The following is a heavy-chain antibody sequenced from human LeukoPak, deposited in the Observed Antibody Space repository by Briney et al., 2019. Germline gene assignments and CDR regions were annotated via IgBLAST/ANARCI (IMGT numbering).Heavy chain of an antibody. CDR2: IYYSGDT. V-gene: IGHV4-59*01. Sequence: PSETLSLTCTVSGGSISSNYWGWIRQPPGKGLEWIGYIYYSGDTNYNPSLKSRVTISVDRPKNQFSLRLRSVTAADTAMYHCAFSSDWPTFDPWGQGTLVTVSS. CDR1: GGSISSNY. D-gene: IGHD3-22*01. CDR3: AFSSDWPTFDP. J-gene: IGHJ5*02.